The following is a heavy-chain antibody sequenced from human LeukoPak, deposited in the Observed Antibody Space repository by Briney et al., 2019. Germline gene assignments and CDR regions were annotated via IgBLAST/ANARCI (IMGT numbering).Heavy chain of an antibody. CDR2: IYSAGTT. J-gene: IGHJ4*02. CDR1: GFTFSSYA. Sequence: PGGSLRLSCAASGFTFSSYAMSWVRQAPGKGLEWVSSIYSAGTTYHADSVKGRFSISRDNSKNTLFLQMNSLRAEDTAIYYCAGAPGYSYGYWGQGTLVIVSS. CDR3: AGAPGYSYGY. V-gene: IGHV3-23*05. D-gene: IGHD5-18*01.